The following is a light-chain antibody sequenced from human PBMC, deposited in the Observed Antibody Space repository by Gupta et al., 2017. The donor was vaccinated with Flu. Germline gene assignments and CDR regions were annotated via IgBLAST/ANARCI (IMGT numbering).Light chain of an antibody. V-gene: IGKV1-5*03. CDR2: EAT. CDR3: QQYNDGRT. Sequence: DIQMTQSPSTLSASVGDRVTITCRASETISSWLAWYQQQPGKAPKLLIYEATSLQDGVPSRFSGSGSGTAFTLTISSLQSDDVATYYCQQYNDGRTFGQGTKVEIK. CDR1: ETISSW. J-gene: IGKJ1*01.